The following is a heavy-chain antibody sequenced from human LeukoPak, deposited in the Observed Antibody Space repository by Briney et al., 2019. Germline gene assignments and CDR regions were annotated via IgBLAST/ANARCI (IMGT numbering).Heavy chain of an antibody. CDR2: IYYSGST. CDR3: ASSKEVNSRAFDI. V-gene: IGHV4-31*03. D-gene: IGHD4-11*01. CDR1: GGSISSGGYY. Sequence: PSETLSLTCTVSGGSISSGGYYWSWIRQHPGKGLEWIGYIYYSGSTYYNPSLKSRVTISVDTSKNQFSLKLSSVTAADTAVYYCASSKEVNSRAFDIWGQGTMVTVSS. J-gene: IGHJ3*02.